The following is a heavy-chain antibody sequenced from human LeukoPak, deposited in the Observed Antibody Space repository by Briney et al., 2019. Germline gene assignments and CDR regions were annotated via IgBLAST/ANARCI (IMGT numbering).Heavy chain of an antibody. D-gene: IGHD6-13*01. V-gene: IGHV3-33*01. CDR1: GFTFSTYG. CDR2: IWPNGSNK. CDR3: VGELLTAAGTIGAFDI. J-gene: IGHJ3*02. Sequence: GGTLRLSCAASGFTFSTYGMHWVRQAPGKGLEWVAVIWPNGSNKYHADSVKGRFTISRDNSKSTLFLQMSSLAAEDTAVYYCVGELLTAAGTIGAFDIWGRGTMVTVSS.